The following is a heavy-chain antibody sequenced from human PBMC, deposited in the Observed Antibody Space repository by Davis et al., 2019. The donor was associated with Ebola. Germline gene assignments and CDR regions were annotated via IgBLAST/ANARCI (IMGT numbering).Heavy chain of an antibody. D-gene: IGHD6-19*01. V-gene: IGHV4-34*01. Sequence: PSETLSLTCAVYGGSFSGYYWSWIRQPPGKRLEWIGEINHSGSTNYNPSLKSRVTISVDTSKNQFSLKLSSVTAADTAVYYCARGPGSGWSYYYYGMDVWGQGTTVTVSS. J-gene: IGHJ6*02. CDR3: ARGPGSGWSYYYYGMDV. CDR1: GGSFSGYY. CDR2: INHSGST.